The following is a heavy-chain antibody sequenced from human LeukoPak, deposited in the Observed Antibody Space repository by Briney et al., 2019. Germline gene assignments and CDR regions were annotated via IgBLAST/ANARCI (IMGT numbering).Heavy chain of an antibody. D-gene: IGHD3-16*02. CDR3: ARVDMITFGGVIVRYYFDY. CDR2: IYYSGST. CDR1: GGSISSSSYY. V-gene: IGHV4-39*07. J-gene: IGHJ4*02. Sequence: PSETLSLTCTVSGGSISSSSYYWGWIRQPPGKGLEWIGSIYYSGSTYYNPSLKSRVTISVDKSKNQFSLKLSSVTAADTAVYYCARVDMITFGGVIVRYYFDYWGQGTLVTVSS.